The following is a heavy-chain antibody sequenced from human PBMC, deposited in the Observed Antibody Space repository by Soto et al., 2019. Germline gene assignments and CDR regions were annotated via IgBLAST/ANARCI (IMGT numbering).Heavy chain of an antibody. CDR3: AREASDGRWLRFQGRTRYYGLDV. Sequence: QVQLVESGGGVVQPGRSLRLSCAPSGFTFGSYPMHWVRQAPGKGLEWVAVISYEGNNKYYADSVKGRFTISRDNSKNTFYLQMTSLRTDDSAVYYCAREASDGRWLRFQGRTRYYGLDVWGQGTTVTVSS. V-gene: IGHV3-30-3*01. D-gene: IGHD5-12*01. CDR2: ISYEGNNK. J-gene: IGHJ6*02. CDR1: GFTFGSYP.